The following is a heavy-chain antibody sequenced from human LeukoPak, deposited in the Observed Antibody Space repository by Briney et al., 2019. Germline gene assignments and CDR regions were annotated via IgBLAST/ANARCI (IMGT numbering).Heavy chain of an antibody. CDR3: VKDRGITMVRGVLDY. J-gene: IGHJ4*02. Sequence: GGSLRLSCSASGFTFSSYVMHWVRQAPGKGLEYVSAISSNGGSTYYADSVKGRFTISRDNSKNTLYLQMSSLRAEDTAVYYCVKDRGITMVRGVLDYWGQGTLVTVSS. CDR1: GFTFSSYV. CDR2: ISSNGGST. V-gene: IGHV3-64D*06. D-gene: IGHD3-10*01.